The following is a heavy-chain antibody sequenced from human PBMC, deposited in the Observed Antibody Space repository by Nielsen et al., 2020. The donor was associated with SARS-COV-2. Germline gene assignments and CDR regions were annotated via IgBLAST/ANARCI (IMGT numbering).Heavy chain of an antibody. CDR2: IYYSGST. J-gene: IGHJ4*02. V-gene: IGHV4-30-4*01. CDR1: GGSISSGDYY. D-gene: IGHD2-21*01. CDR3: ARLNVDDCHDY. Sequence: SETLSLTCTVSGGSISSGDYYWSWIRQPPGKGLEWIGYIYYSGSTYYNPSLKSRVTISVDTSKNQFSLKLSSVTAADTAVYYCARLNVDDCHDYWGQGTLVTVSS.